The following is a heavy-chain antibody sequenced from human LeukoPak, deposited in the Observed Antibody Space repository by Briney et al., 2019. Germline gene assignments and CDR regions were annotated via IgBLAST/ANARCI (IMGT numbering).Heavy chain of an antibody. J-gene: IGHJ4*02. CDR1: GFTFDDYA. CDR3: AKVRRWELLQYYFDY. Sequence: GRSLRLSCVASGFTFDDYAMHWVRQAPGRGLEWVSGISWNSGSIDYADSVKGRFTISRDNAKNSLYLQMNSLRAEDTAVYYCAKVRRWELLQYYFDYWGQGTLVTVSS. D-gene: IGHD1-26*01. V-gene: IGHV3-9*01. CDR2: ISWNSGSI.